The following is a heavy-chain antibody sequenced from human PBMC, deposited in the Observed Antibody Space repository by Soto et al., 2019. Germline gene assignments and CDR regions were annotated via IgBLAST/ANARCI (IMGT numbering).Heavy chain of an antibody. CDR2: ISGSGGST. D-gene: IGHD6-25*01. J-gene: IGHJ4*02. V-gene: IGHV3-23*01. CDR1: GFTFSSYA. Sequence: GGSLRLSCAASGFTFSSYAMSWVRKAPGKGLEWVSAISGSGGSTYYADSVKGRFTISRDNSKNTLYLQMNSLRAEDTAVYYCAKDQEYISAPYIDYWGQGTLGTVSA. CDR3: AKDQEYISAPYIDY.